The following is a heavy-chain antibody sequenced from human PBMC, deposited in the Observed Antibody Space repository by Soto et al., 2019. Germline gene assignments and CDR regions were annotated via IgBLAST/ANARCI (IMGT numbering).Heavy chain of an antibody. J-gene: IGHJ4*02. Sequence: EVQLVETGGGLIQPGGSLRLSCAASGFTVSSNYMSWVRQAPGKGLEWVSVIYSGGSTYYADSVKGRFTISRDNSKKTLYLKMNGLRAEERAVYNWARDKRGYNLGAQGTLVTVS. CDR2: IYSGGST. V-gene: IGHV3-53*02. D-gene: IGHD5-18*01. CDR3: ARDKRGYNL. CDR1: GFTVSSNY.